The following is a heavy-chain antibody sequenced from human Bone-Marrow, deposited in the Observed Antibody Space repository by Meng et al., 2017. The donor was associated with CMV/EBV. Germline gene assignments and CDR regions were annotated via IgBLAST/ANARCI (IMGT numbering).Heavy chain of an antibody. V-gene: IGHV3-30*02. CDR1: GFTFSSYG. J-gene: IGHJ2*01. D-gene: IGHD2/OR15-2a*01. CDR2: IRYDGSNK. Sequence: GGSPRLSCAASGFTFSSYGMHWVRQAPGKGLEWVAFIRYDGSNKYYADSVKGRFTISRDNSKNTLFLQMNSLRAEDTAVYYCARLSDCKSSTCYLYWYFDLWGRGTLVTVSS. CDR3: ARLSDCKSSTCYLYWYFDL.